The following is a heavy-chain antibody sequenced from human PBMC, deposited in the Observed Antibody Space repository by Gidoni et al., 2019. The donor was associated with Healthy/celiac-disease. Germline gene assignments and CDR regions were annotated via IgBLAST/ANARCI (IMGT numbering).Heavy chain of an antibody. CDR1: GFTFSSYA. J-gene: IGHJ5*02. V-gene: IGHV3-23*01. D-gene: IGHD6-13*01. CDR2: ISGSGGST. Sequence: EVQLLESGGGLVQPGGSLRLSCAASGFTFSSYAMSWVRQAPGKGLEWVSAISGSGGSTYYADSVKGRFTISRDNSKNTLYLQMNSLRAEDTAVYYCATDTRQQLALNWFDPWGQGTLVTVSS. CDR3: ATDTRQQLALNWFDP.